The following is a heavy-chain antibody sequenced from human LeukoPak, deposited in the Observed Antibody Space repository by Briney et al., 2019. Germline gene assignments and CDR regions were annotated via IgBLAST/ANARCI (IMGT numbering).Heavy chain of an antibody. CDR3: ARDWYYGSGSSHDY. CDR2: IKEDGSEK. V-gene: IGHV3-7*01. CDR1: EFTFSSFW. J-gene: IGHJ4*02. Sequence: GGSLRLSCAASEFTFSSFWMTWVRQAPGKGLEWVANIKEDGSEKYYVDSVKGRFTISRDNAKNSLYLQMNSLRAEDTAVYYCARDWYYGSGSSHDYWGQGTLVTVSS. D-gene: IGHD3-10*01.